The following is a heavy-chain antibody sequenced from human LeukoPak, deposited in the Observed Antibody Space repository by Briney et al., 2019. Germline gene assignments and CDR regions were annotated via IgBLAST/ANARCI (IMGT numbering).Heavy chain of an antibody. CDR1: GFTFSSYG. D-gene: IGHD2-15*01. J-gene: IGHJ4*02. V-gene: IGHV3-33*01. CDR3: ARGQYSPDY. CDR2: IWYDGSNK. Sequence: GRSLRLSCAASGFTFSSYGMRWVRQAPGKGLEWVAVIWYDGSNKYYTDSVNGRFTISRDNSKNTLYLQMNSLRAEDTAVYYCARGQYSPDYWGQGTLVTVSS.